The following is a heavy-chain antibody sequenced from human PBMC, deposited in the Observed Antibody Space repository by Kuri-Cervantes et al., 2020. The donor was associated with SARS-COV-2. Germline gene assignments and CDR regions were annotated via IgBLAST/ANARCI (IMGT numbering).Heavy chain of an antibody. Sequence: GGSLRLSCAASGFTFGSYSMNWVRQAPGKGLEWVSSISSSSSYIYYADSVKGRFTISRDNAKNSLYLQMNSLRAEDTAVYYCARALLCSSTSCYTDAFDIWGQGTMVTVSS. V-gene: IGHV3-21*01. CDR1: GFTFGSYS. CDR2: ISSSSSYI. J-gene: IGHJ3*02. D-gene: IGHD2-2*02. CDR3: ARALLCSSTSCYTDAFDI.